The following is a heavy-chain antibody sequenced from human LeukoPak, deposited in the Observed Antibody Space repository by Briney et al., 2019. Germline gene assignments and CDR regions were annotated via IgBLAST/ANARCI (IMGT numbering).Heavy chain of an antibody. CDR2: INHSGST. V-gene: IGHV4-34*01. D-gene: IGHD3-3*01. CDR1: GGSFSGYY. CDR3: ARAHYFYYDPSYYIDY. Sequence: PSETLSLTCAVYGGSFSGYYGSWIRQPPGKGLEWIGEINHSGSTNYNPSLKSRVTISVDTSKNQFSLKLSSVTAADTPVYYCARAHYFYYDPSYYIDYWGQGTLVTVSS. J-gene: IGHJ4*02.